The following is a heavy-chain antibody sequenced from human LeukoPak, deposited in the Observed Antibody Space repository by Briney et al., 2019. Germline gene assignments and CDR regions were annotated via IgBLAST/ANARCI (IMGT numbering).Heavy chain of an antibody. Sequence: GASVKVSCTASGYTFTGYYLHWVRQAPGQGLEWMGWINPNSGGTNSAQKFQGRVTMTRDTSITTAYMELIRLRSDDTAVYFCARGGGMWDGYNVDAWGQGTLVAVSS. CDR2: INPNSGGT. D-gene: IGHD5-24*01. CDR1: GYTFTGYY. J-gene: IGHJ5*02. CDR3: ARGGGMWDGYNVDA. V-gene: IGHV1-2*02.